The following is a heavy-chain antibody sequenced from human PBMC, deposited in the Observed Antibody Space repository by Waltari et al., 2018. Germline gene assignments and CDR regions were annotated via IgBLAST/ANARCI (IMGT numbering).Heavy chain of an antibody. J-gene: IGHJ4*02. CDR2: IYHSGST. CDR1: GYSFSSGYY. CDR3: ARHVYPASLPNDY. Sequence: QLQLQESGPGLVKPSEPLSLTCAVSGYSFSSGYYWGWIRQPPGKGLEWIGSIYHSGSTYYNPSLKSRVTISVDTSKNQFSLKLSSVIAADTAVYCCARHVYPASLPNDYWGQGTLVTVSS. V-gene: IGHV4-38-2*01.